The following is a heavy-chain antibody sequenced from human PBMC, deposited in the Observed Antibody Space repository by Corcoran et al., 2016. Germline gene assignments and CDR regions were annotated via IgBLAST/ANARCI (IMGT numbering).Heavy chain of an antibody. V-gene: IGHV3-48*04. D-gene: IGHD5-12*01. Sequence: EVQLVESGGGLVQPGGSLRLSCAASGFTFSSYSMNWVRQAPGKGLEWVSYISSSSTIYYADSVKGRFTISRDNAKNSLYLQMNSLRAEDTAVYYCAAVDGYNLNLDYWGQGTLVTVSS. CDR2: ISSSSTI. CDR3: AAVDGYNLNLDY. CDR1: GFTFSSYS. J-gene: IGHJ4*02.